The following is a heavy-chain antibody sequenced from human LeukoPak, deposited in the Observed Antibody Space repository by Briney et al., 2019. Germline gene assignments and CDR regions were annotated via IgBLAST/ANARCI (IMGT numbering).Heavy chain of an antibody. CDR2: IYYSGST. V-gene: IGHV4-38-2*02. CDR1: GYSISSGYY. CDR3: ARRRTIFGVAIDY. Sequence: PSETLSLTCTVSGYSISSGYYCGWIRQPPGKGLEWIGSIYYSGSTYYNPSLKSRVTISVDTSKNQFSLKLSSVTAADTAVYYCARRRTIFGVAIDYWGQGTLVTVSS. D-gene: IGHD3-3*01. J-gene: IGHJ4*02.